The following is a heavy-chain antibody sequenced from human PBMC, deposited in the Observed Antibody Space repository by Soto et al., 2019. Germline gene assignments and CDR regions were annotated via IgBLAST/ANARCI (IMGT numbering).Heavy chain of an antibody. Sequence: EVQLVESGGGLVQPGGSLRHSCAAYGFTCSDYEMHWVCQPPGKGLVWVSRLKGDGITTNYADSVQGRFIISRDNSKNTLYLQMNSLRADDTAVYYCARGVRGYYYVDVWGKGTTVTFSS. CDR1: GFTCSDYE. CDR2: LKGDGITT. CDR3: ARGVRGYYYVDV. V-gene: IGHV3-74*01. D-gene: IGHD3-10*01. J-gene: IGHJ6*03.